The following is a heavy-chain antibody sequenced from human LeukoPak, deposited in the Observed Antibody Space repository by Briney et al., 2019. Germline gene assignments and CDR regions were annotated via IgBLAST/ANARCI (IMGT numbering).Heavy chain of an antibody. D-gene: IGHD3-22*01. V-gene: IGHV1-8*03. CDR2: MNTNSGNT. CDR1: GYTFTSYD. J-gene: IGHJ6*03. Sequence: ASVKVSCKASGYTFTSYDINWVRQATGQGLEWMGWMNTNSGNTGYAQKFQGRVTITRNTSISTAYMELSSLRSEDTAVYYCASRNDSSGYGNYYYYYMDVWGKGTTVTVSS. CDR3: ASRNDSSGYGNYYYYYMDV.